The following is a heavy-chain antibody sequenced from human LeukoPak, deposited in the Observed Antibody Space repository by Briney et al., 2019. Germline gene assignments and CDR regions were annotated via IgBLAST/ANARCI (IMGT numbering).Heavy chain of an antibody. CDR2: IYYSGST. V-gene: IGHV4-59*01. CDR3: ARGRYSSGIYYFDY. J-gene: IGHJ4*02. Sequence: PSETLFLTCTVSGGSISSYYWSWIRQPPGKGLEWIGYIYYSGSTNYNPSLKSRVTISVDTSKNQFSLKLSSVTAADTAVYYCARGRYSSGIYYFDYWGQGTLVTVSS. D-gene: IGHD6-19*01. CDR1: GGSISSYY.